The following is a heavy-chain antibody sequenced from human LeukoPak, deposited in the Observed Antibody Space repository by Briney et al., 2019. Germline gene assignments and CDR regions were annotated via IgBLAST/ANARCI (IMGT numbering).Heavy chain of an antibody. J-gene: IGHJ4*02. D-gene: IGHD6-13*01. Sequence: SETLSLTCIVSGGSISNYYWSWFRQPPGKGLEWIGYIYQSGATSYNPSLKSRVTMSVDTSKNQFSLKLSSVTAADTAVYYCARGVYIAAAQYGYWGQGTLVTVSS. CDR3: ARGVYIAAAQYGY. CDR2: IYQSGAT. CDR1: GGSISNYY. V-gene: IGHV4-59*12.